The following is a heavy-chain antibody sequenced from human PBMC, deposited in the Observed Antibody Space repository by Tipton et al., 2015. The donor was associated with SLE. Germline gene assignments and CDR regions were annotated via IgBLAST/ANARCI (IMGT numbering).Heavy chain of an antibody. CDR3: ARGGYSSGWYGDYRVY. D-gene: IGHD6-19*01. Sequence: TLSLTCTVSGDTISDHYWSWIRQPPGKGLEWIGYISYSGSTNYSPSLKSRVTISLDTSKTQFSLNLRSVTAADTAIYYCARGGYSSGWYGDYRVYCGQGTLVTVSP. CDR1: GDTISDHY. J-gene: IGHJ4*02. CDR2: ISYSGST. V-gene: IGHV4-59*11.